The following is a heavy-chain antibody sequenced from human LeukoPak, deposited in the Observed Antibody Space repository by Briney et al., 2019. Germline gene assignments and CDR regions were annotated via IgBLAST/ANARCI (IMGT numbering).Heavy chain of an antibody. Sequence: GESLKISCKGSGYSFTTYWIAWVRQMPGKGLEWMGIIYPGDSDTRYSPSFQGRVTISADKSISTAYLQWSSLKASDTAMYYCARRYCSGGTCYFDYWGQGTLVTVSS. CDR2: IYPGDSDT. D-gene: IGHD2-15*01. CDR1: GYSFTTYW. J-gene: IGHJ4*02. CDR3: ARRYCSGGTCYFDY. V-gene: IGHV5-51*01.